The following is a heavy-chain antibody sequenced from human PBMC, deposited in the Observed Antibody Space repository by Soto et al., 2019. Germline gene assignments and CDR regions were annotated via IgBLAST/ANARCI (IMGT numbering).Heavy chain of an antibody. CDR1: GYTFTSYD. CDR2: MNPNSGNT. J-gene: IGHJ5*02. CDR3: ARGDLGFLECYPWWFDP. Sequence: ASVKVSCKASGYTFTSYDINWVRQATGQGLEWMGWMNPNSGNTGYAQKFQGRVTMTRNTSISTAYMELSSLRSEDTAVYYCARGDLGFLECYPWWFDPWGQGTLVTVSS. V-gene: IGHV1-8*01. D-gene: IGHD3-3*01.